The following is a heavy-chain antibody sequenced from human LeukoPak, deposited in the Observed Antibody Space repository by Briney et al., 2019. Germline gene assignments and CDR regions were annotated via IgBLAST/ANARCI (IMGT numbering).Heavy chain of an antibody. CDR2: IYYSGST. CDR1: GGSISSYY. J-gene: IGHJ4*02. D-gene: IGHD2-21*02. Sequence: SETLSLTCTVSGGSISSYYWSWIRQPPGKGLEWIGYIYYSGSTNYNPSLKSRVTISVDTSKNQFSLKLSSVTAADTAVYYCARFVVVTANFDYWGQGTLVTVSS. V-gene: IGHV4-59*01. CDR3: ARFVVVTANFDY.